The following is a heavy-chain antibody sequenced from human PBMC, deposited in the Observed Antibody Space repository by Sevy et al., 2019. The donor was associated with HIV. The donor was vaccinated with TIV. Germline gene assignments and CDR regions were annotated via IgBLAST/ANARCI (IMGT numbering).Heavy chain of an antibody. CDR1: GFTFSSYA. CDR3: VKEFPPNLRYFDWLLSN. J-gene: IGHJ4*02. CDR2: ISSNGGST. D-gene: IGHD3-9*01. V-gene: IGHV3-64D*06. Sequence: GGSLRLSCSASGFTFSSYAMHWVRQAPGKGLEYVSAISSNGGSTYYEDSVKGRFTISRDNSKNTLYLKMSSLRAEDTAVYDCVKEFPPNLRYFDWLLSNWGQGTLVTVSS.